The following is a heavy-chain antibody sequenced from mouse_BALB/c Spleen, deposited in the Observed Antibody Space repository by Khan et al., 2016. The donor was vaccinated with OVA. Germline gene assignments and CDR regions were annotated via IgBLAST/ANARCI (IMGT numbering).Heavy chain of an antibody. CDR1: GYLITSGCY. V-gene: IGHV3-6*02. D-gene: IGHD1-1*01. Sequence: EVQLQESGPGLVKPSQSLSLTCSLTGYLITSGCYWNWFRLFPGDKLEWMGHISYDGINNYNLSLKHRISITRDPSKHQIFLRLNSVTTAETATYYCARDEGYQYGGYCEYWGHGTTLPVSS. CDR2: ISYDGIN. CDR3: ARDEGYQYGGYCEY. J-gene: IGHJ2*01.